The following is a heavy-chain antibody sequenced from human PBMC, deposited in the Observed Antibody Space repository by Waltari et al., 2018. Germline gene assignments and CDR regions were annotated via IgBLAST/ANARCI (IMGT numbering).Heavy chain of an antibody. D-gene: IGHD1-1*01. CDR1: GNTFRSFD. J-gene: IGHJ4*02. Sequence: QVQLVQSGAEVKKPGASVRVSCTASGNTFRSFDISWVRQAPGQGLEWVGWVNPISGNSNSGQRFRGRVAMTTDSSVNTAHLELNSLTSEDTAVYYCARAIRNELISDFWGQGTLVAVSS. CDR2: VNPISGNS. V-gene: IGHV1-8*02. CDR3: ARAIRNELISDF.